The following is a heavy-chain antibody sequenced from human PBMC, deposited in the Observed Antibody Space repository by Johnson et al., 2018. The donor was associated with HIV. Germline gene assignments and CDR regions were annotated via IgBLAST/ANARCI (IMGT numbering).Heavy chain of an antibody. V-gene: IGHV3-64*01. CDR1: GFTFSSHH. CDR2: ISGNGGST. J-gene: IGHJ3*02. D-gene: IGHD2-2*03. Sequence: VQLVESGGGLVQPGESLRLSCGASGFTFSSHHMHWVRQAPGKGLEHVSAISGNGGSTYYANSVKGRFTISRDNFKNTRYLQMGSLTAEDMAVYYCARATGSWMDAFDIWGQGTMVTVSS. CDR3: ARATGSWMDAFDI.